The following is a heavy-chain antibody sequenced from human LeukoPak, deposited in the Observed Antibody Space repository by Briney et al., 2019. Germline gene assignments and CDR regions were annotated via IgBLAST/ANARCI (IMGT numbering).Heavy chain of an antibody. J-gene: IGHJ4*02. D-gene: IGHD2-15*01. CDR2: IKQDGSEK. Sequence: GGSLRLSCAASGFTFSRDWMSWVRQAPGKGLEWVANIKQDGSEKNYVDSVKGRFTISRDNAKNSLYLQMDGLRAEDTAVYYCARDNTYSSGGTYYDRFDYWGQGTLVTVSS. CDR1: GFTFSRDW. CDR3: ARDNTYSSGGTYYDRFDY. V-gene: IGHV3-7*01.